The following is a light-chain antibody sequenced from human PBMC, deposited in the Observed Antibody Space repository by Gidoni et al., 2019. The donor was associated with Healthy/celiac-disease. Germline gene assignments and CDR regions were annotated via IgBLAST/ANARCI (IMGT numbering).Light chain of an antibody. J-gene: IGLJ3*02. Sequence: QSALTQSVSVSGSPGQSITISCTGTSSDVGGYNYVSWYQQHPGKAPKLMIYDVSNRPSGVSNRFSGSKSGNTASLTISGLQAEDEADYYCSSYTSSSTWVFGGGTKLTVL. CDR2: DVS. V-gene: IGLV2-14*01. CDR3: SSYTSSSTWV. CDR1: SSDVGGYNY.